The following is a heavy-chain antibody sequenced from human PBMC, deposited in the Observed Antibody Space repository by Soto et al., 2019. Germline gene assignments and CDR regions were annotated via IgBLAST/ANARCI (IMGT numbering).Heavy chain of an antibody. CDR1: GFTFSSYD. Sequence: GGSLRLSCAASGFTFSSYDMHWVRQATGKGMEWVSAIGTAGDTYYPGSVKGRFTISRENAKNSLYLQMNSLRAGGTAVYYCARAKREETIFGVVIVPYYGMDVWGQGTTVTVSS. V-gene: IGHV3-13*01. J-gene: IGHJ6*02. CDR2: IGTAGDT. D-gene: IGHD3-3*01. CDR3: ARAKREETIFGVVIVPYYGMDV.